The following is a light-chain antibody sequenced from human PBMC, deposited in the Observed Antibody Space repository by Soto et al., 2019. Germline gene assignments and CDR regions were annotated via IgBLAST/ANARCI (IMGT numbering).Light chain of an antibody. V-gene: IGKV1-5*03. CDR1: QSISSW. CDR3: QQYNSYPLT. Sequence: DIQMTQSPSTLSATVGDRVTITCRASQSISSWLAWYQQKPGKAPNLLIYNASSLESGVPSRCSGSGSGTEFSLTFSSLQPDDFATYYCQQYNSYPLTFGGGTKVEIK. CDR2: NAS. J-gene: IGKJ4*01.